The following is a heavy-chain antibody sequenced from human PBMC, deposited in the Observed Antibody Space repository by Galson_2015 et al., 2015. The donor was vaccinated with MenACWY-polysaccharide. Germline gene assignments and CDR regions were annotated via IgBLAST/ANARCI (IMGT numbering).Heavy chain of an antibody. D-gene: IGHD4-23*01. CDR2: ISGSGSTK. V-gene: IGHV3-23*01. Sequence: SLRLSCAASGFTSSMYGMSWVRQAPGKGLEWVSSISGSGSTKYYAESVKGRFTISRDNSENTIYLQMNSLSAEDTAVYYCATDVKTTVLRGVEFWGQGSLVTVSS. CDR1: GFTSSMYG. J-gene: IGHJ4*02. CDR3: ATDVKTTVLRGVEF.